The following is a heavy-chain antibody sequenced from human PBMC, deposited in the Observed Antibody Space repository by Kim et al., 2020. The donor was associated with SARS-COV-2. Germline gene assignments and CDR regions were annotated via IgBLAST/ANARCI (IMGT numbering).Heavy chain of an antibody. D-gene: IGHD1-1*01. J-gene: IGHJ3*02. V-gene: IGHV4-59*13. Sequence: SETLSLTCTVSDGSISSYYWSWIRQPPGKGLEWLGYINYSGSTNYNPSLCSRVTISMDTSKNQFSLKLSSVTAADTAVYYCARPRATGTTLGPFDIWGQGTMVTVSS. CDR1: DGSISSYY. CDR3: ARPRATGTTLGPFDI. CDR2: INYSGST.